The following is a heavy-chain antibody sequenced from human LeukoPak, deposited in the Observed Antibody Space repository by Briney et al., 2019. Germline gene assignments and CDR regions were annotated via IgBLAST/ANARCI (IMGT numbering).Heavy chain of an antibody. D-gene: IGHD2-2*01. CDR3: ARGNLVVVPAAKRPFDY. J-gene: IGHJ4*02. CDR1: GYTFTGYY. V-gene: IGHV1-2*02. Sequence: ASVKVSCKASGYTFTGYYMHWVRQAPGQGLEWVGWINPNSGGTNYAQKFQGRVTMTRDTSISTAYMELSRLRSDDTAVYYCARGNLVVVPAAKRPFDYWGQGTLVTVSS. CDR2: INPNSGGT.